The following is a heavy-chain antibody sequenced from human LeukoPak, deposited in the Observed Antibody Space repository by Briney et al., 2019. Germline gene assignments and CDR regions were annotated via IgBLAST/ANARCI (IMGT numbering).Heavy chain of an antibody. CDR1: GGSFSGYY. V-gene: IGHV4-34*01. CDR2: INHSGST. CDR3: ARGSEYYDFWSGYTNWFDP. D-gene: IGHD3-3*01. Sequence: PSETLSLTCAVYGGSFSGYYWSWIRQPPGKGLEWTGEINHSGSTNYNPSLKSRVTISVDTSKNQFSLKLSSVTAADTAVYYCARGSEYYDFWSGYTNWFDPWGQGTLVTVSS. J-gene: IGHJ5*02.